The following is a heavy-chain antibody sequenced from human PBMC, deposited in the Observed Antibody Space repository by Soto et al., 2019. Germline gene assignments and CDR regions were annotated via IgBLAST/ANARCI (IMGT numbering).Heavy chain of an antibody. J-gene: IGHJ6*02. Sequence: QVQLQESGPGLVKPSQTLSLTCTVSGDSISNSDYYWNWIRRSPGKGLQWIASIDYSGSNYYNPSLKSRVVISADTSKNLFSLKLRSVTAADTDLYFCVRDGPYYYGFDVWGQGTTVTVAS. V-gene: IGHV4-30-4*01. CDR3: VRDGPYYYGFDV. CDR1: GDSISNSDYY. CDR2: IDYSGSN.